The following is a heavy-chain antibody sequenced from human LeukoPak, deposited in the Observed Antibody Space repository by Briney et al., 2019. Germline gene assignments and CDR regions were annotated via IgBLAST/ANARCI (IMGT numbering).Heavy chain of an antibody. J-gene: IGHJ4*02. V-gene: IGHV1-18*01. CDR1: GYTFTSYG. CDR2: ISAYNGNT. Sequence: GESLKISCKASGYTFTSYGISWVRQAPGQGLEWMGWISAYNGNTNYAQKLQGRVTMTTDTSTSTAYMELRSLRSDDTAVYYCARAPALEWLLIFDYWGQGTLVTVSS. D-gene: IGHD3-3*01. CDR3: ARAPALEWLLIFDY.